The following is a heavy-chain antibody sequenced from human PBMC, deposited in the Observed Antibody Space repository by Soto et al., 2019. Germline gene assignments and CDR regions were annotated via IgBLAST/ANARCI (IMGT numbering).Heavy chain of an antibody. J-gene: IGHJ4*02. Sequence: SETLSLTCSVSGESINSGGYYWSWIRHHPGKGLEWIGYIYDSESAYYNPSLKSRVTISMDTSKNHFAMRLSSVTAADTAVYYCARASSSSSAADYWGQGTQVTVSS. CDR3: ARASSSSSAADY. CDR2: IYDSESA. V-gene: IGHV4-31*03. CDR1: GESINSGGYY. D-gene: IGHD6-6*01.